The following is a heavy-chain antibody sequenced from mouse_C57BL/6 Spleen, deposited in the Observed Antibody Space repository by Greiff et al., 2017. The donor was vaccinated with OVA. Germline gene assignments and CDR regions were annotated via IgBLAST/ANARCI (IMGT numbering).Heavy chain of an antibody. V-gene: IGHV1-69*01. CDR2: IDPSDSYT. Sequence: QVHVKQPGAELVMPGASVKLSCKASGYTFTSYWMHWVKQRPGQGLEWIGEIDPSDSYTNYNQRFKGKSTLTVDKSSSTAYMQLSSLTSEDSAVYYCAREETETLDYWGQGTTLTVSS. CDR1: GYTFTSYW. J-gene: IGHJ2*01. CDR3: AREETETLDY.